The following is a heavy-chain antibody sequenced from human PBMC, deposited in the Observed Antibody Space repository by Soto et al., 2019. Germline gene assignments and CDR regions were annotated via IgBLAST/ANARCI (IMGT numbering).Heavy chain of an antibody. CDR2: IYYSGST. D-gene: IGHD6-19*01. CDR1: GGSISSGGYY. J-gene: IGHJ6*02. V-gene: IGHV4-31*03. Sequence: PSETLSLTCTVSGGSISSGGYYWSWIRQHPGKGLEWIGYIYYSGSTYYNPSLKSRVTISVDTSKNQFSLKLSSVTAADTAVYYCARGIDDSSGWYSYYYYGMDVWGQGTTVTVSS. CDR3: ARGIDDSSGWYSYYYYGMDV.